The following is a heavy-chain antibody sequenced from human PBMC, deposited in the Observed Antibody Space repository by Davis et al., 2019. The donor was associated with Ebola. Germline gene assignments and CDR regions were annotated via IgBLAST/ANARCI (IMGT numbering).Heavy chain of an antibody. V-gene: IGHV3-21*01. J-gene: IGHJ6*02. D-gene: IGHD3-22*01. Sequence: GGSLRLSCAASGFTFSSYSMNWVRQAPGKGLEWVSSISSSSSYIYYADSVKGRFTISRDNAKNSLYLQMNSLRAEDTAVYYCARDLRMDYYDSSGYNYYYYYGMDVWGQGTTVTVSS. CDR3: ARDLRMDYYDSSGYNYYYYYGMDV. CDR1: GFTFSSYS. CDR2: ISSSSSYI.